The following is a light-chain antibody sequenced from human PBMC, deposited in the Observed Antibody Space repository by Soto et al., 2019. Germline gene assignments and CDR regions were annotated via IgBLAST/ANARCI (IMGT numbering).Light chain of an antibody. V-gene: IGKV3-20*01. Sequence: MKSPATLSLHPAERAPLSCRASQSVRSSYLAWYQQKPDQAPRLLIYGASSRATGIPDRFSGSGSGTDFTLTISCLEPEDFAVYYCQEPGSSPWRFGEGAKLDI. J-gene: IGKJ1*01. CDR3: QEPGSSPWR. CDR2: GAS. CDR1: QSVRSSY.